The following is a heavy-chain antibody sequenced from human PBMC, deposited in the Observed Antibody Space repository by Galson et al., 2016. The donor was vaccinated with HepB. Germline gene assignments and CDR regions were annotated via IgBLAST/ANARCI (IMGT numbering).Heavy chain of an antibody. CDR3: ARHVAYSDCADY. V-gene: IGHV4-39*01. J-gene: IGHJ4*02. D-gene: IGHD2-21*02. Sequence: SETLSLTCTVSDGSISTSSFSWGWIRQPPGKGLECIGTVYRGKIHYSPSLEGRVTISVGMSTDLLSLKLTSLTAADTAVYYCARHVAYSDCADYWGRGTLVTVSS. CDR2: VYRGKI. CDR1: DGSISTSSFS.